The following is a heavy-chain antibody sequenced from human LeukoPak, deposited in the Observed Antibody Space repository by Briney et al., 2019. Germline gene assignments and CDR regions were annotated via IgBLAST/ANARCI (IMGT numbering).Heavy chain of an antibody. CDR1: GFTFSNAW. V-gene: IGHV3-15*01. CDR2: IKSKTDGGTT. J-gene: IGHJ5*02. Sequence: GGSLRLSCAPSGFTFSNAWMSWVRQAPGRGLEWVGRIKSKTDGGTTDYAAPVKGRFTISRDDSKNTLYLQMNSLKTEDTAVYYCTALPYCSGGSCYTKWFDPWGQGTLVTVSS. D-gene: IGHD2-15*01. CDR3: TALPYCSGGSCYTKWFDP.